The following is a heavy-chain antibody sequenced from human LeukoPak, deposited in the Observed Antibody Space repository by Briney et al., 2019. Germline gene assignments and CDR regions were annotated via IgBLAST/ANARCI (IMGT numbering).Heavy chain of an antibody. J-gene: IGHJ4*02. Sequence: SETLSLTCTVSGGSLSSNYWSWIRQPPGKGLEWIGFLYNSGGTNYNPSLKSRVTMSLDTSKNQFSLKLTSVTAADTAVYYCASENSGGVFDYWGQGTLVTVSS. CDR2: LYNSGGT. CDR3: ASENSGGVFDY. CDR1: GGSLSSNY. D-gene: IGHD3-16*01. V-gene: IGHV4-59*01.